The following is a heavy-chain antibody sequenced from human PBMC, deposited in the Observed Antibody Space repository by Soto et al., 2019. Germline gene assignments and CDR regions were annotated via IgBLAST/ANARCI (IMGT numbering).Heavy chain of an antibody. D-gene: IGHD2-15*01. V-gene: IGHV1-46*03. CDR1: GYIFTSYY. Sequence: GASVKVSCEASGYIFTSYYMHWVRQAPGQGLEWMGIINTSGGSTSYAQKFQGRVTMTRDTSTSTFYMELRSLRSDDTAMYYCARDTTRLLTDYWGQGTLVTVSS. J-gene: IGHJ4*02. CDR3: ARDTTRLLTDY. CDR2: INTSGGST.